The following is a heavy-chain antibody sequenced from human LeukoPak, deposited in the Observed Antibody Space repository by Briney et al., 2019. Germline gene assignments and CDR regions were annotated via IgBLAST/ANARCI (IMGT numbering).Heavy chain of an antibody. CDR3: TAPFRGRNSMWFDP. CDR2: ISGSGGST. J-gene: IGHJ5*02. D-gene: IGHD3-10*01. CDR1: GFTFSTFA. V-gene: IGHV3-23*01. Sequence: GGSLRLSCAASGFTFSTFAMIWVRQPPGKGLEWVSAISGSGGSTYFADSVKGRFTFSRDNSKNTPYLQMDSLETDDTAVYHCTAPFRGRNSMWFDPWGQGTRVIVSS.